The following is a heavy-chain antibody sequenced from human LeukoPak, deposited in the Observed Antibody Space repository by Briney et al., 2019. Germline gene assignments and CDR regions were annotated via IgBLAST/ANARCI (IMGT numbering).Heavy chain of an antibody. J-gene: IGHJ4*02. V-gene: IGHV3-74*01. CDR1: GFAPSKDW. Sequence: GGSLRLSCVASGFAPSKDWMHWVRQVPGEGLEWVSRISTDGRTTGYADSVKGRFTISRDNAKNTLFLEMNNLKVEGTAVYYCASFGQQWLESYWGLGTLVTVSS. D-gene: IGHD6-19*01. CDR2: ISTDGRTT. CDR3: ASFGQQWLESY.